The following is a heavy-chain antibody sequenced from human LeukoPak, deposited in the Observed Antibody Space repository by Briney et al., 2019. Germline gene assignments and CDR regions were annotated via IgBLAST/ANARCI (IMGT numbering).Heavy chain of an antibody. CDR2: IYPGDSDT. Sequence: GESLNISCKGSGYSFTSYWIGWVRQMPGKGLEWMGIIYPGDSDTRYSSSFQGQVTISADKSISTAYLQWSSLKASDTAMYYCARHALTVTTTNWFDPWGQGTLVTVSS. J-gene: IGHJ5*02. CDR3: ARHALTVTTTNWFDP. CDR1: GYSFTSYW. V-gene: IGHV5-51*01. D-gene: IGHD4-17*01.